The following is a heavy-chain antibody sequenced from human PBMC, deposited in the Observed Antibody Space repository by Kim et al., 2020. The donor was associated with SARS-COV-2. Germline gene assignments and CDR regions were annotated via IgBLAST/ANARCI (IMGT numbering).Heavy chain of an antibody. V-gene: IGHV1-69*13. J-gene: IGHJ6*02. CDR1: GGTFSSYA. D-gene: IGHD3-16*01. Sequence: SVKVSCKASGGTFSSYAISWVRQAPGQGLEWMGGIIPIFGTANYAQKFQGRVTITADESTSTAYMELSSLRSEDTAVYYCARDNMISSQPDYGMDVWGQGTTVTVSS. CDR3: ARDNMISSQPDYGMDV. CDR2: IIPIFGTA.